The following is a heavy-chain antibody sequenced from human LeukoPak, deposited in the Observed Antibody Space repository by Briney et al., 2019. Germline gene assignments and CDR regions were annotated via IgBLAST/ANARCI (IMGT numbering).Heavy chain of an antibody. CDR1: AFTFSSYG. CDR3: ARILSSAWGELGY. J-gene: IGHJ4*02. V-gene: IGHV3-30*02. D-gene: IGHD6-19*01. CDR2: IRNDGSNK. Sequence: GGSLRLSCAASAFTFSSYGMHWVRQAPGKGLEWVAFIRNDGSNKYHTDSVKGRFTISRDNSKNTLYLQMNSLRAEDTAVYFCARILSSAWGELGYWGQGTLVTVSS.